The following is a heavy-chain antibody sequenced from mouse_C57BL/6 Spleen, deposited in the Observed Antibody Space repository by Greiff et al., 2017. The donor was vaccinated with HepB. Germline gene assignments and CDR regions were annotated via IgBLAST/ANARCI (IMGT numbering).Heavy chain of an antibody. CDR2: IDPSDSET. CDR1: GYTFTSYW. CDR3: ARSRGKPAMDY. V-gene: IGHV1-52*01. Sequence: QVQLQQPGAELVRPGSSVKLSCKASGYTFTSYWMHWVKQRPIKGLEWIGNIDPSDSETNYNQKFKDKATLTVDKSSSTAYMQLSSLTSEDSAVYYCARSRGKPAMDYWGQGTSVTVSS. J-gene: IGHJ4*01. D-gene: IGHD1-1*02.